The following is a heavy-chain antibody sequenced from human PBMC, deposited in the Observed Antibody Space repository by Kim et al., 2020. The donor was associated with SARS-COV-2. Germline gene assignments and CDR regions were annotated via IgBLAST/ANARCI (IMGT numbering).Heavy chain of an antibody. D-gene: IGHD3-10*01. V-gene: IGHV3-21*01. Sequence: SVKGRFNISRDNAKNSLYLQMNSLRAEDTAVYYCARDPNGSGRNNWFDPWGQGTLVTVSS. J-gene: IGHJ5*02. CDR3: ARDPNGSGRNNWFDP.